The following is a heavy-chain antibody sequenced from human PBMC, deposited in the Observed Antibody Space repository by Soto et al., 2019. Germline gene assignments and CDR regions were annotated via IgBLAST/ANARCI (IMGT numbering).Heavy chain of an antibody. V-gene: IGHV3-21*01. Sequence: PGGSLRLSCAASGFTFSSYSMNWVRQAPGKGLEWVSSISSSSSYIYYADSVKGRFTISRDNAKNSLYLQMNSLRAEDTAVYYCARDRSGYNTRLDYWGQGTLVTVSS. CDR3: ARDRSGYNTRLDY. CDR1: GFTFSSYS. J-gene: IGHJ4*02. D-gene: IGHD5-12*01. CDR2: ISSSSSYI.